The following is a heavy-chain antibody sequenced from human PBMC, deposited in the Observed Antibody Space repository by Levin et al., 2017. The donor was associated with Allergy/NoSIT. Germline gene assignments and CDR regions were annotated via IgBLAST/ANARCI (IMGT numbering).Heavy chain of an antibody. V-gene: IGHV3-30*18. Sequence: GGSLRLSCAASGFTFSSYGMHWVRQAPGKGLEWVAVISYDGSNKYYADSVKGRFTISRDNSKNTLYLQMNSLRAEDTAVYYCAKEFGVPMRRGYFDYWGQGTLVTVSS. CDR3: AKEFGVPMRRGYFDY. J-gene: IGHJ4*02. CDR1: GFTFSSYG. D-gene: IGHD3-3*01. CDR2: ISYDGSNK.